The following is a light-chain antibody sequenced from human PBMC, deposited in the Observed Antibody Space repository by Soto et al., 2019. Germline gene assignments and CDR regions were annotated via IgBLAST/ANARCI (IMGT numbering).Light chain of an antibody. V-gene: IGLV2-14*01. CDR2: DVS. J-gene: IGLJ2*01. Sequence: QAVVTQPASVSGSPGQSIIISCTGTSSDVGGYNYVSWYQQHPGKAPKLMIYDVSNRPSGVSNRFSGSKSGNTASLTISELQAEDEADYYCSSYTSSSTPVVFGGGTKVTVL. CDR3: SSYTSSSTPVV. CDR1: SSDVGGYNY.